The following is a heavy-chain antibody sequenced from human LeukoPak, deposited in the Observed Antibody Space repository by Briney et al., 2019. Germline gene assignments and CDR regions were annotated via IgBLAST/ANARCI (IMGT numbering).Heavy chain of an antibody. CDR3: ARGNSSGYYSDAFDI. CDR2: INPSGGST. V-gene: IGHV1-46*01. Sequence: ASVKVSCKASGYTFTSYYMHWVRQAPGQGLEWMGIINPSGGSTSYAQKLQGRVTMTTDTSTSTAYMELRSLRSDDTAVYYCARGNSSGYYSDAFDIWGQGTMVTVSS. CDR1: GYTFTSYY. J-gene: IGHJ3*02. D-gene: IGHD3-22*01.